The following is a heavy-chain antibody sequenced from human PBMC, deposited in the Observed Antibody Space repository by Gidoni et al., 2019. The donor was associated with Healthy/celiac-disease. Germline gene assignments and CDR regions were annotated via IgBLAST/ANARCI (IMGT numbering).Heavy chain of an antibody. J-gene: IGHJ4*02. CDR1: GFTFSSYW. D-gene: IGHD6-6*01. V-gene: IGHV3-7*03. CDR2: IKQDGSEK. CDR3: ASAGGAARPAQFDY. Sequence: EVQLVESGGGLVQPGGSLRLSCAASGFTFSSYWISWFRQAPGKGLELVTNIKQDGSEKYYLDSVKGRFTISRDNAKNSLYLQMNSLRAEDTAVYYCASAGGAARPAQFDYWGQGTLVTVSS.